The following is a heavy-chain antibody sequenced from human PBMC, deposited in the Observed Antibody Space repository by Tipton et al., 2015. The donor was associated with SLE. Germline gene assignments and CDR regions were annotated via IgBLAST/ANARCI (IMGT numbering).Heavy chain of an antibody. CDR2: IYTSGST. CDR3: ASLRDYGDYDY. CDR1: GGSISSYY. D-gene: IGHD4-17*01. Sequence: TLSLTCTVSGGSISSYYWSWIRQPAGKGLEWIGRIYTSGSTNYNPSLKSRVTMSVDTPKNQFSLKLSSVTAADTAVYYCASLRDYGDYDYWGQGTLVTVSS. J-gene: IGHJ4*02. V-gene: IGHV4-4*07.